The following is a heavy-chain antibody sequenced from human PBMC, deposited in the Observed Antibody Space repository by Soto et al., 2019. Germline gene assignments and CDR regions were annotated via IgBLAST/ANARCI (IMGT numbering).Heavy chain of an antibody. CDR2: IKSKTDGGTT. V-gene: IGHV3-15*01. D-gene: IGHD2-15*01. J-gene: IGHJ6*02. CDR3: TKDDIVVVVAASTVYYGMDV. Sequence: EVQLVESGGGLVKPGGSLRLSCAASGFTFSNAWMSWVRQAPGKGLEWVGRIKSKTDGGTTDYAAPVKGRFTISREDSKNKLYLQMNSLKTEDTAVYYCTKDDIVVVVAASTVYYGMDVWGQGTTVTVSS. CDR1: GFTFSNAW.